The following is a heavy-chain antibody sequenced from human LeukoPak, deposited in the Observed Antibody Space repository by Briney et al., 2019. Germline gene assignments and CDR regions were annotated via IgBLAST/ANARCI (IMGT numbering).Heavy chain of an antibody. J-gene: IGHJ5*02. Sequence: SETLSLTCTVSGGSISSYYWSWIRQPPGKGLEWIGYIYYSGKTYYNPSLKSRLTISVDTSKNQFSLKLSSVTAADTAVYYCARAQRGYSYGAWGQGTLVTVSS. CDR2: IYYSGKT. D-gene: IGHD5-18*01. CDR3: ARAQRGYSYGA. CDR1: GGSISSYY. V-gene: IGHV4-59*12.